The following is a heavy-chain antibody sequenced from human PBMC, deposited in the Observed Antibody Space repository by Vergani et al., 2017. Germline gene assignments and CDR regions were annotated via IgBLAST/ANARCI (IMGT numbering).Heavy chain of an antibody. V-gene: IGHV3-23*01. CDR1: EFTFRNYA. Sequence: EVQLLESGGGLVQPGGSLRLTCAASEFTFRNYAMNWVRQAPGKGLEWVSGISGSGVSAYYTDSVKGRFTISRDNSKNMLFLQMNNLRTEDTAIYYCAKQYFVSGNYLFDDWGKGILVTVSS. D-gene: IGHD3-10*01. J-gene: IGHJ4*02. CDR2: ISGSGVSA. CDR3: AKQYFVSGNYLFDD.